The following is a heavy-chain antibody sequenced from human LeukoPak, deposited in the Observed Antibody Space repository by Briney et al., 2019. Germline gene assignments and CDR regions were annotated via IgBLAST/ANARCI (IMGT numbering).Heavy chain of an antibody. V-gene: IGHV4-59*12. J-gene: IGHJ5*02. D-gene: IGHD3-9*01. CDR3: ASVDILSGYSFDL. CDR2: IYYSGST. CDR1: GAYIRSYH. Sequence: SETLSLTCTVSGAYIRSYHWSWIRQPPGKGVEWIGNIYYSGSTNYNTSLKSRVTISVVPSNNQFSLNVNSVTAADTAVYYRASVDILSGYSFDLWGQGTPVTVSS.